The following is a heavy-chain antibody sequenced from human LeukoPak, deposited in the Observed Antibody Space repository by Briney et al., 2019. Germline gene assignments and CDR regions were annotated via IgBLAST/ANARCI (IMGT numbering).Heavy chain of an antibody. CDR3: ASGSYIGSYGYEINRGDAFDI. CDR1: GYSFTSYW. V-gene: IGHV5-51*01. J-gene: IGHJ3*02. CDR2: IYPGDSDT. Sequence: GESLKISCKGSGYSFTSYWIGWVRQMPGKGLEWMGIIYPGDSDTRYSPSFQGQVTISADKSISTAYLQWSSLKASDTAMYYCASGSYIGSYGYEINRGDAFDIWGQGTMVTVSS. D-gene: IGHD5-18*01.